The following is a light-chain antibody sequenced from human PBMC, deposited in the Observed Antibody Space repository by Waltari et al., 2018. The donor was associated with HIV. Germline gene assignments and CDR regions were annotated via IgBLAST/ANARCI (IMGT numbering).Light chain of an antibody. V-gene: IGKV3-11*01. CDR1: QSVSSY. Sequence: EIVLTQSPATLSLSPGERATLSCRASQSVSSYLAWYQQKPGQAPRLLIYDASNRATGIPARFSASGSGTDFTLTISSLEPEDFAVYYCQQYNNWPQTWPPGTFGQGTKVEIK. J-gene: IGKJ1*01. CDR2: DAS. CDR3: QQYNNWPQTWPPGT.